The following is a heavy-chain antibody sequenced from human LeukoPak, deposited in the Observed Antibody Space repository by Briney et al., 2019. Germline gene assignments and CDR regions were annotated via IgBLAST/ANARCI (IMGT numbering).Heavy chain of an antibody. D-gene: IGHD2-2*01. V-gene: IGHV4-39*01. J-gene: IGHJ4*02. Sequence: SGTLSLTCTVSGGSISSSSYYWGWIRQPPGKGLEWFGSIYYSGSTYYNPSLKSRVTISVDTSKNQFSLKLSSVTAADTAVYYCARRYCSSTSCHGGFDYWGQGTLVTVSS. CDR3: ARRYCSSTSCHGGFDY. CDR2: IYYSGST. CDR1: GGSISSSSYY.